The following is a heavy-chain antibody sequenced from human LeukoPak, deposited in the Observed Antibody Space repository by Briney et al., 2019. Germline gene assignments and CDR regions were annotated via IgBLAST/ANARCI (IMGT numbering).Heavy chain of an antibody. D-gene: IGHD3-22*01. CDR1: GFTFDDYA. V-gene: IGHV3-9*01. Sequence: PGRSLRLSCTVSGFTFDDYAMHWVRHTPGKGLEWVAGITWNRDNIGYGDSVKGRFTISRDNVKNVLYLQMNSLGPEDTALYYCAKDLSSAITSALVLDVWGQGTTVTVSS. CDR3: AKDLSSAITSALVLDV. J-gene: IGHJ6*02. CDR2: ITWNRDNI.